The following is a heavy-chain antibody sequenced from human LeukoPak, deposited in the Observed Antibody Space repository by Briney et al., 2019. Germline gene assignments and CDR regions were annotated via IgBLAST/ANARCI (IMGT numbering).Heavy chain of an antibody. Sequence: AGGSLRLSCVASGFTFNTYGIHWVRQVPGKGLEWVAVIWYDGSNKYYADSVKGRFTISRDNSKNTLYLQMNSLRAEDTAVYYCARVDSYCSGEGCYYYYGMDVWGQGTTVTVSS. V-gene: IGHV3-33*01. CDR2: IWYDGSNK. J-gene: IGHJ6*02. CDR1: GFTFNTYG. D-gene: IGHD2-15*01. CDR3: ARVDSYCSGEGCYYYYGMDV.